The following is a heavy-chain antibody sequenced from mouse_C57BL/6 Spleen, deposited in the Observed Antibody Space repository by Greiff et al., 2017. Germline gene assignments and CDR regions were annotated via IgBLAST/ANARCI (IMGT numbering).Heavy chain of an antibody. CDR3: ARDTEDGSFAY. D-gene: IGHD2-3*01. J-gene: IGHJ3*01. Sequence: VKLVASGGGLVQSGRSLRLSCATSGFTFRDFYMEWVRPAPGKGLSWIAASRYKANDYTTESSASVQGRFIVSRDTSQSILYLQMNALRAEDTAIYYLARDTEDGSFAYWGQGTLVTVSA. V-gene: IGHV7-1*01. CDR2: SRYKANDYTT. CDR1: GFTFRDFY.